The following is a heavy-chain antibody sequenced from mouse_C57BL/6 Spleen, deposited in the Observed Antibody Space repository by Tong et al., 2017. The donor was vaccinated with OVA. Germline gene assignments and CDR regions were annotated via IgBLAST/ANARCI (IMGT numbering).Heavy chain of an antibody. D-gene: IGHD4-1*01. CDR3: TRAGRD. CDR1: GFTFSSYW. V-gene: IGHV6-6*02. CDR2: IRLKSDNYAT. J-gene: IGHJ2*01. Sequence: EVQLQESGGGLVQPGGSMKLSCVASGFTFSSYWMSWVRQSPEKGLEWVAEIRLKSDNYATHYAESVKGKFTISRDESKSRLYLQMNSLRAEDTGIYYCTRAGRDWGQGTTLTVSS.